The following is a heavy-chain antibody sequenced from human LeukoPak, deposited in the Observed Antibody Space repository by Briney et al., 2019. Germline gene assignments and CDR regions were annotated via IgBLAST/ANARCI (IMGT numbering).Heavy chain of an antibody. CDR1: GFTFSSYG. D-gene: IGHD3-9*01. CDR3: ARGNYDILTGYYHDLDY. CDR2: IGYDGSNK. V-gene: IGHV3-33*01. J-gene: IGHJ4*02. Sequence: PGRSLRLSCAASGFTFSSYGMHWVRQAPGKGLEWGAVIGYDGSNKYYADSVKGRFTISRDNSKNTLYLQMNSLRAEDTAVYYCARGNYDILTGYYHDLDYWGQGTLVTVSS.